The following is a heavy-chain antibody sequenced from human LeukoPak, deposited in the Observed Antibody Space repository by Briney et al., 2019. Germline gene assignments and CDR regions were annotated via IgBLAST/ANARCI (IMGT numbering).Heavy chain of an antibody. CDR1: GCTFTSYG. CDR3: ARLHTYYDILTGYYNVMSIDY. J-gene: IGHJ4*02. V-gene: IGHV1-18*01. D-gene: IGHD3-9*01. CDR2: ISAYNGNT. Sequence: ASVKVSCKASGCTFTSYGISWVRQAPGQGLEWMGWISAYNGNTNYAQKLQGRVTMTTDTSTSTAYMELRSLRSDDTAVYYCARLHTYYDILTGYYNVMSIDYWGQGTLVTVSS.